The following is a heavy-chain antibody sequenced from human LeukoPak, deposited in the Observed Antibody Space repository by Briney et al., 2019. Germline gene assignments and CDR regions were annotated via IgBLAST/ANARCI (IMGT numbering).Heavy chain of an antibody. CDR1: GFTFNRNA. J-gene: IGHJ4*02. CDR2: IGGSGDKT. CDR3: ARRGDASSGWGDHDF. D-gene: IGHD6-19*01. Sequence: GGSLRLSCAASGFTFNRNAISWVRQAPGKGLEWVSTIGGSGDKTFYADSVKGRFPISRDNSKTMLHLQMNSLTGEDTALYYCARRGDASSGWGDHDFWGQGALVTVSS. V-gene: IGHV3-23*01.